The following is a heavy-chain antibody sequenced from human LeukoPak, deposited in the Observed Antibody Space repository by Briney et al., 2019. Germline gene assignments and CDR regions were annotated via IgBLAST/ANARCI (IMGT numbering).Heavy chain of an antibody. CDR3: ARGSTYYDFWSGYYRDY. J-gene: IGHJ4*02. D-gene: IGHD3-3*01. CDR1: GYTFTGYY. V-gene: IGHV1-2*02. CDR2: INPNSGGT. Sequence: VASVNVSCKASGYTFTGYYMHWVRQAPGQGLEWMGWINPNSGGTNYAQKFQGRVTMTRDTSISTAYMEPSRLRSDDTAVYYCARGSTYYDFWSGYYRDYWGQGTLVTVSS.